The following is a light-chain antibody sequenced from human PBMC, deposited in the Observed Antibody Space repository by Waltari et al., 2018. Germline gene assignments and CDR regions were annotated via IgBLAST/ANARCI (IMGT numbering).Light chain of an antibody. CDR3: MQGTHGPIP. J-gene: IGKJ1*01. CDR1: QSLVHRDGKIY. CDR2: KAT. V-gene: IGKV2-30*02. Sequence: DVVLTQSTLSLHVTLGQPASISCRSSQSLVHRDGKIYLNGCHQRPGQSQRRLMYKATYRDPGVPDRFSGSGSGDDVTLTISRVEGDDVGVYYCMQGTHGPIPFDQGTKVDIK.